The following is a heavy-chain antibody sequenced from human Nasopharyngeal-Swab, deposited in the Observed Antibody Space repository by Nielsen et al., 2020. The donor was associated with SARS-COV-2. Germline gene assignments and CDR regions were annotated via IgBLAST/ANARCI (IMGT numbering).Heavy chain of an antibody. V-gene: IGHV1-18*01. Sequence: ASVKVSCKASGYTFTSSGISWVRQAPGQGLEWMGWISAYNGNTNYAQKLQGRVTMTTDTSTSTAYMELRSLRSDDTAVYYCARDISGRDPYDILTGYMGGYYYYGMDVWGQGTTVTVSS. J-gene: IGHJ6*02. CDR2: ISAYNGNT. CDR1: GYTFTSSG. D-gene: IGHD3-9*01. CDR3: ARDISGRDPYDILTGYMGGYYYYGMDV.